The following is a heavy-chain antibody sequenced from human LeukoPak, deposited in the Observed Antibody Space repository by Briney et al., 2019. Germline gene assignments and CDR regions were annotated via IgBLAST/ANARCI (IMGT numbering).Heavy chain of an antibody. CDR3: ARRPGWYFDL. CDR2: LYYRGEA. CDR1: GGSMYTHSYY. Sequence: SETLSLTCTVSGGSMYTHSYYWGWIRQPPGKGLEWIWSLYYRGEAYYNPSLKSRLTISVDTSNNQFSLRLTSVTAADTAVYYCARRPGWYFDLWGRGTLVTVSS. J-gene: IGHJ2*01. V-gene: IGHV4-39*01. D-gene: IGHD1-14*01.